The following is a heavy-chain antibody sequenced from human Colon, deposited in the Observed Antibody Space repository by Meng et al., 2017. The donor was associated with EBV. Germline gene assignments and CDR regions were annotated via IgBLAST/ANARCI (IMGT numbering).Heavy chain of an antibody. Sequence: HVEPTVSVPSPLQPPGLTSATVRVSGSPNRSGNLWSWVRQPPGKGLEWVGQIYDTGGANYNPSLQSRVTISVDKSKNQFSLNLNSVNAADTAVYYCARHSGYNQGYWGQGTLVTVSS. V-gene: IGHV4-4*03. J-gene: IGHJ4*02. CDR1: GSPNRSGNL. CDR3: ARHSGYNQGY. D-gene: IGHD6-25*01. CDR2: IYDTGGA.